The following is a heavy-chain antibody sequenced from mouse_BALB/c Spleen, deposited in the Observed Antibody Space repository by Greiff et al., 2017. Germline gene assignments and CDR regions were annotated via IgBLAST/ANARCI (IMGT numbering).Heavy chain of an antibody. Sequence: EVKLVESGPGLVKPSQSLSLTCTVTGYSITSDYAWNWIRQFPGNQLEWMGYIRYSGSTSYNPSLKSRISITRDTYKNQFFLQLNSVTTEDTATYNCAREKKCITMYYWDDWGGGTTLTVSS. CDR1: GYSITSDYA. J-gene: IGHJ2*01. CDR3: AREKKCITMYYWDD. V-gene: IGHV3-2*02. CDR2: IRYSGST. D-gene: IGHD1-1*02.